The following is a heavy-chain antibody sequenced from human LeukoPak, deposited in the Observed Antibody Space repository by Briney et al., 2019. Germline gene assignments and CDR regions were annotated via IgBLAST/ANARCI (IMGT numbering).Heavy chain of an antibody. CDR2: ISAYNGNT. D-gene: IGHD3-10*01. Sequence: ASVKVSCKASGYTFTSYGISWVRQAPGQGLEWMGWISAYNGNTNYAQKLQGRVTMTTDTSTSTAYMEQRSLRSDDTAVYYWARAGRGSTMVRGVMFDPWGQGTLVTVSS. J-gene: IGHJ5*02. V-gene: IGHV1-18*01. CDR3: ARAGRGSTMVRGVMFDP. CDR1: GYTFTSYG.